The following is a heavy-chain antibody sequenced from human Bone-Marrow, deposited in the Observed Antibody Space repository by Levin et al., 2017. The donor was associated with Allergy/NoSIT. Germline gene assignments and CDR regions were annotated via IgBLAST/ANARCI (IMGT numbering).Heavy chain of an antibody. J-gene: IGHJ3*02. Sequence: GESLKISCAASGFTFSSYWMSWVRQAPGKGLEWVANIKQDGSEKYYVDSVKGRFTISRDNAKNSLYLQMNSLRAEDTAVYYCARDGQVPYYYDSSGEAAFDIWGQGTMVTVSS. V-gene: IGHV3-7*01. D-gene: IGHD3-22*01. CDR1: GFTFSSYW. CDR3: ARDGQVPYYYDSSGEAAFDI. CDR2: IKQDGSEK.